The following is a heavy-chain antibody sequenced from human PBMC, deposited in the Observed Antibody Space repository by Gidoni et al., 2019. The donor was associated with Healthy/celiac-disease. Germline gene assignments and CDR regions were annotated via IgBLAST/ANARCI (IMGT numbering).Heavy chain of an antibody. CDR2: INHSGST. CDR1: GGSFSGYS. CDR3: ARGRTYYDFPRGFDP. V-gene: IGHV4-34*01. J-gene: IGHJ5*02. Sequence: QVQLQQWGAGLLKPSETLSLTCAVYGGSFSGYSWSWIRQPPGKGLEWIGEINHSGSTNYNPSLKSRVTISVDTSKNQFSLKLSSVTAADTAVYYCARGRTYYDFPRGFDPWGQGTLVTVSS. D-gene: IGHD3-3*01.